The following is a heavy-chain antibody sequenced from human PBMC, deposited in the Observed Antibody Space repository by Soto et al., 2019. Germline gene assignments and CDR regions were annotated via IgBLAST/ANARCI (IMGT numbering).Heavy chain of an antibody. CDR2: IYHTGTT. D-gene: IGHD5-12*01. V-gene: IGHV4-59*01. CDR3: ARGGNRYSPTSSGVGGFDY. J-gene: IGHJ4*02. Sequence: TSETLSLTCKVSGASISSSYWSWIRQPPGKGLEWIAYIYHTGTTNYNPSLKSRVTISLDTSKSQFSLNLTSLTTADTAVYFCARGGNRYSPTSSGVGGFDYWGQGTLVTVSS. CDR1: GASISSSY.